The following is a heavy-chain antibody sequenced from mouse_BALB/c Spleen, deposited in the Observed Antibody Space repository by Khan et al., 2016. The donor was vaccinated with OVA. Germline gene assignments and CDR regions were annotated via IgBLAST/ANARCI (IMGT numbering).Heavy chain of an antibody. Sequence: EVQLQESGPGLVKPSQSLSLTCTVTGYSITSDYAWNWIRQFPGNRLEWMGYISYSGSTNYNPSLQSRISITRDTSKNQFFLQLNSVTTEDTATYYCATTRFYYRYSFFDSWGQGTTLTVSS. J-gene: IGHJ2*01. D-gene: IGHD2-14*01. CDR3: ATTRFYYRYSFFDS. CDR2: ISYSGST. CDR1: GYSITSDYA. V-gene: IGHV3-2*02.